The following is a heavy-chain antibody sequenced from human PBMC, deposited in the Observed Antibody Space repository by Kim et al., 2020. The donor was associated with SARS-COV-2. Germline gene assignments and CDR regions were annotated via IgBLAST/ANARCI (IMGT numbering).Heavy chain of an antibody. D-gene: IGHD2-2*01. CDR1: GFTFSSYG. J-gene: IGHJ4*02. CDR2: IWFDGSNK. Sequence: GGSLRLSCAASGFTFSSYGMHWVRQAPGKGLEWVAVIWFDGSNKYYADSVKGRFTISRDNSKNTLYLQMNSLRAEDTAVYYCARGPFCSSTNCFGLLDYWGEGTLVTVA. CDR3: ARGPFCSSTNCFGLLDY. V-gene: IGHV3-33*01.